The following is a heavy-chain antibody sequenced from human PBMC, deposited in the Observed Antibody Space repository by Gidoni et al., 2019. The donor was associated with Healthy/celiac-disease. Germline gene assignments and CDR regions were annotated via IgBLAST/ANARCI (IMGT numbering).Heavy chain of an antibody. CDR1: GGSFSGYY. CDR2: INHSGST. CDR3: H. V-gene: IGHV4-34*01. D-gene: IGHD3-10*01. Sequence: QVQLQQWGAGLLKPSETLSLTCAVYGGSFSGYYWSWIRQPPGKGLEWIGGINHSGSTNYNPSLKSRVTISVDTAVYYCARAPPYYYGSGSYRTPSHWGQGTLVTVSS. J-gene: IGHJ4*02.